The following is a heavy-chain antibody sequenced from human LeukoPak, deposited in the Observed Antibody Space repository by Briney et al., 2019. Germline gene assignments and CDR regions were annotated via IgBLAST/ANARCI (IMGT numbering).Heavy chain of an antibody. D-gene: IGHD3-9*01. CDR1: GYTFTGYY. V-gene: IGHV1-2*02. J-gene: IGHJ4*02. CDR2: INPNSGGT. CDR3: ARDQGYFDWLFPPSY. Sequence: VASVKVSCRASGYTFTGYYMHWVRQAPGQGLEWMGWINPNSGGTNYAQKFQGRVTMTRDKSNSTAYMELSRLRSDDTAVYYCARDQGYFDWLFPPSYWGQGTLVSVSS.